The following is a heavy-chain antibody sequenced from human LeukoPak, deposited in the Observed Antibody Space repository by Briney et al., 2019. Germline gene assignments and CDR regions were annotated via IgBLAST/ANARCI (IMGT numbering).Heavy chain of an antibody. Sequence: ASVKVSCKTSGYSFTSYGVTWVRQAPGQGLEWMGWIGGYTGHTNYVQKFQGRVTMTTDTSTSTAYMELRSLTSDDTAGYYCARDGSCRGGSCAMDGWFDPWGQGTLVTVSS. CDR3: ARDGSCRGGSCAMDGWFDP. CDR2: IGGYTGHT. J-gene: IGHJ5*02. CDR1: GYSFTSYG. V-gene: IGHV1-18*01. D-gene: IGHD2-15*01.